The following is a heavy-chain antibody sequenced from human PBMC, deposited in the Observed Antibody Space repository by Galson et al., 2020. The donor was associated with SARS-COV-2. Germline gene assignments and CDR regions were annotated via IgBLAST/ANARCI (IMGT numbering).Heavy chain of an antibody. V-gene: IGHV3-33*06. CDR2: IWYDGSNK. J-gene: IGHJ6*03. D-gene: IGHD2-2*01. CDR1: GFTFSSYG. CDR3: AKDTCSSTSCYVGYYMDV. Sequence: GGSLRLSCAASGFTFSSYGMHWVRQAPGKGLEWVAVIWYDGSNKYYADSVKGRFTISRDNSKNTLYLQMNSLRAEDTAVYYCAKDTCSSTSCYVGYYMDVWGKGTTVTVSS.